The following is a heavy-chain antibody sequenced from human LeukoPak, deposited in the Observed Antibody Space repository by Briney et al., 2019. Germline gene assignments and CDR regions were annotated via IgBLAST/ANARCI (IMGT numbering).Heavy chain of an antibody. V-gene: IGHV4-59*01. D-gene: IGHD3-22*01. CDR1: GVSISSYY. CDR2: IYYSGST. CDR3: ARDTAVIVVGHAFDI. J-gene: IGHJ3*02. Sequence: SETLSLTCTVSGVSISSYYWSWMRQPPGKGLEWIGYIYYSGSTNYNPSLKSRVTISVDTSKNQFSLKLSSVTAADTAVYYCARDTAVIVVGHAFDIWGQGTMVTVSS.